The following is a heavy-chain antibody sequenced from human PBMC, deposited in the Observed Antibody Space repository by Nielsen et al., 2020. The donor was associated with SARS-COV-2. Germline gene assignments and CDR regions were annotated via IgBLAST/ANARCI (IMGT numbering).Heavy chain of an antibody. CDR3: ARVHYVWGSYSNWFDP. V-gene: IGHV4-34*01. CDR2: VNYRGGT. D-gene: IGHD3-16*01. Sequence: SETLSLTCAVYGGSFSGYYWSWIRQPPGKGLEWIGEVNYRGGTNYNPSLKSRVTISVDTSKNQFSLKLSSVTAADTAVYYCARVHYVWGSYSNWFDPWGQGTLVTVSS. J-gene: IGHJ5*02. CDR1: GGSFSGYY.